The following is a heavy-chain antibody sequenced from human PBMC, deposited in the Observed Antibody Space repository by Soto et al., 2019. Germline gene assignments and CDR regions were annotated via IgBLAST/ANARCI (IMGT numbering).Heavy chain of an antibody. Sequence: HVQLVQSGAEVKKPGSSVKVSYKASGGTFSSYAIRWVRQAPGQGLEWMGGIIPIFGTANYAQKFQGRVTITVDESMSTGYMELSSLRSEDTAVYYCARGCNGAFCYWGQGTLVTVSS. CDR1: GGTFSSYA. V-gene: IGHV1-69*12. D-gene: IGHD2-15*01. J-gene: IGHJ4*02. CDR2: IIPIFGTA. CDR3: ARGCNGAFCY.